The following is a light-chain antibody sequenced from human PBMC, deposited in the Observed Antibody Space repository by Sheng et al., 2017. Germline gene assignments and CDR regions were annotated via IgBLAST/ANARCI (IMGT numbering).Light chain of an antibody. CDR2: AAS. V-gene: IGKV1-NL1*01. CDR1: QDISNS. CDR3: QQYYSYVRT. Sequence: DIQMTQSPSSLSASVGDRVTITCRASQDISNSLAWYQQTPGKAPKLLLFAASRLESGVPARFSGGGSGSDYTLAINGLQPEDFATYHCQQYYSYVRTFGQGTKVGNQT. J-gene: IGKJ1*01.